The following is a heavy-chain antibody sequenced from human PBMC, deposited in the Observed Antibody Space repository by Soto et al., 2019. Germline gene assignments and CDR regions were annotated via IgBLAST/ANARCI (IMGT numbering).Heavy chain of an antibody. Sequence: ASVKVSCKASGYSFTDYHIHWVQQAPGQGLEWLGRINPKSGGTSTAQKLQGWVTMTRDRSISTVYMELTRLRSDDTAVYFCARGHSTDCSNGVCSFFYNHEMDVWGQGTTVTVSS. CDR3: ARGHSTDCSNGVCSFFYNHEMDV. CDR1: GYSFTDYH. CDR2: INPKSGGT. D-gene: IGHD2-8*01. V-gene: IGHV1-2*04. J-gene: IGHJ6*02.